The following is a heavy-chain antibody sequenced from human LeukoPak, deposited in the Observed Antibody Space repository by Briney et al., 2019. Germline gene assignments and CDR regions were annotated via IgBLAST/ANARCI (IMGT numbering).Heavy chain of an antibody. D-gene: IGHD6-25*01. J-gene: IGHJ6*02. Sequence: GGSLRLSCAASGFTFSTYWMSWVRQAPGKGLEWVANIKQDGSEKHYVDSVKGRFTISRDNAKNSLYLQMNGLRDDDTAVCYCARYQGGGWDVWGQGITVTVSS. V-gene: IGHV3-7*01. CDR2: IKQDGSEK. CDR1: GFTFSTYW. CDR3: ARYQGGGWDV.